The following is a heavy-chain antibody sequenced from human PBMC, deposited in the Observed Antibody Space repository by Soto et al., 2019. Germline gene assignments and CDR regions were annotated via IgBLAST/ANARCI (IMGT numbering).Heavy chain of an antibody. CDR2: INPNSGGT. CDR1: GYTFTGYY. Sequence: VASVKVSCKASGYTFTGYYMHWVRQAPGQGLEWMGWINPNSGGTNYAQKFQGRVTMTRDTSISTAYMELSRLRSDDTAVYYCARVYEFDWLFPYWGQGTLVTVSS. CDR3: ARVYEFDWLFPY. V-gene: IGHV1-2*02. D-gene: IGHD3-9*01. J-gene: IGHJ4*02.